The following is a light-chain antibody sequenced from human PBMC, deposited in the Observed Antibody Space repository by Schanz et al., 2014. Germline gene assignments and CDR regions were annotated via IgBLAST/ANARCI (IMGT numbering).Light chain of an antibody. CDR3: HQFVSAPLT. CDR1: QSVGSN. J-gene: IGKJ4*01. CDR2: RAS. Sequence: EVVMTQSPATLSVSPGERATLSCRASQSVGSNLAWYQQKPGQAPRLLIHRASTRATDIPARFGGSGSGTEFTLTISSLQSEDAAVYYCHQFVSAPLTFGGGTKVEIK. V-gene: IGKV3-15*01.